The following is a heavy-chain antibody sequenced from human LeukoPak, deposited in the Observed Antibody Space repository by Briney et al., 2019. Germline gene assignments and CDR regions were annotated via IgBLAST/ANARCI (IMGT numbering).Heavy chain of an antibody. J-gene: IGHJ4*02. CDR1: GYSISSGYY. V-gene: IGHV4-38-2*02. CDR2: IYHTGDT. Sequence: SETLSLTCTVSGYSISSGYYWGWIRQPPGKGLEWIGRIYHTGDTNYNPSLQSRVTISVDTSKNQFSLKLSSVTAADTAMYYCARGGGDAGNSFDYWGQGILVTVSS. CDR3: ARGGGDAGNSFDY. D-gene: IGHD3-10*01.